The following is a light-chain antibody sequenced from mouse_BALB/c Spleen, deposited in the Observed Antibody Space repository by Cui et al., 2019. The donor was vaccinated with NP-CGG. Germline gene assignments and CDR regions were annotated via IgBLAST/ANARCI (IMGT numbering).Light chain of an antibody. CDR2: GTN. Sequence: QAVVTQESALTTSPGETVTLTCRSSTGAVTTSNHANWVQEKPDHLFTGLIGGTNNRAPGVPARFSGSLIVDKAALTITGAQTEDEAIYFCALWYSNHWVFGGGTKLTVL. CDR3: ALWYSNHWV. CDR1: TGAVTTSNH. J-gene: IGLJ1*01. V-gene: IGLV1*01.